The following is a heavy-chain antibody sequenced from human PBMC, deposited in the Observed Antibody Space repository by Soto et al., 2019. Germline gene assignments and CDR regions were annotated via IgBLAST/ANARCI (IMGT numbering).Heavy chain of an antibody. J-gene: IGHJ5*02. CDR1: GFTFRNYA. D-gene: IGHD3-9*01. CDR2: ISDSGAVI. V-gene: IGHV3-23*01. CDR3: AKCGNYDMLTGLGGFDP. Sequence: EVQLLESGGGLVQPGGSLRLSCTASGFTFRNYAMIWVRQAPGKGLQWVSGISDSGAVIFHADSVRGRFTISRDNSKNTLYLQINSLRAEDTALYYCAKCGNYDMLTGLGGFDPWGQGTLVTVSS.